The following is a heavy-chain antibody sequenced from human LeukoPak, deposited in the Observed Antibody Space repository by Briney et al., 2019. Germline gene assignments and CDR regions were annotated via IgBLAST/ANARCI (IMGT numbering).Heavy chain of an antibody. D-gene: IGHD1-14*01. CDR1: GFTFSSYE. Sequence: PGGSLRLSCAASGFTFSSYEMSWVRQAPGKGLEWASYISRSGSTIYYADSVKGRLTISRDNAKNSLFLQMNSLRAEDTAIYYCARVLSGAYWYFDLWGRGTLVTVSS. CDR3: ARVLSGAYWYFDL. J-gene: IGHJ2*01. V-gene: IGHV3-48*03. CDR2: ISRSGSTI.